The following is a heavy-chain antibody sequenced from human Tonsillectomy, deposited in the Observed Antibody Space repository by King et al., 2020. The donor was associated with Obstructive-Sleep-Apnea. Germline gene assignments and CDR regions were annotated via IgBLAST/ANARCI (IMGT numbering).Heavy chain of an antibody. CDR2: MYHSGSS. V-gene: IGHV4-38-2*02. CDR1: GYPISSGYY. J-gene: IGHJ6*02. Sequence: VQLQESGPGLVKPSETLSLTCTVAGYPISSGYYWAWFRQSPGKGLEGVGIMYHSGSSYYHPSPKSRVTISVDTSKNQVSLKLSSVTATDTAVYYCAREGITASYAMDVWGQGTTVTVSS. D-gene: IGHD6-13*01. CDR3: AREGITASYAMDV.